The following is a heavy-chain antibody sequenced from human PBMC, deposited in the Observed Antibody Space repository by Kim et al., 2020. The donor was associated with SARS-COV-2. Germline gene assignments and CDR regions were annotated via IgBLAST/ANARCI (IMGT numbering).Heavy chain of an antibody. CDR1: GITFSRFG. D-gene: IGHD1-26*01. V-gene: IGHV3-33*03. Sequence: GRSLTLSCTTSGITFSRFGMHWVRQAPGKGLEWVANIWYDGSKKHFAESVQGRFSISRDNSKNTVYLEMRSLRVEDTAVYYCATIVGAYEAFDILGQGT. J-gene: IGHJ3*02. CDR2: IWYDGSKK. CDR3: ATIVGAYEAFDI.